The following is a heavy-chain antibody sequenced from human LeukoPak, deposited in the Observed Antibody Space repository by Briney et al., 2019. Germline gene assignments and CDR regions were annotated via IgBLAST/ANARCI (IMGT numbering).Heavy chain of an antibody. Sequence: PSETLSLTCTVSGGSLSSYYWSWIRQPAGKGLEWIGRIYTSGSTNYNPSLKSRVTMSVDTSKNQFSLKLSSVTAADTAVYYCARDLINYYDSSGYSDYWGQGTLVTVSS. CDR2: IYTSGST. CDR1: GGSLSSYY. J-gene: IGHJ4*02. D-gene: IGHD3-22*01. CDR3: ARDLINYYDSSGYSDY. V-gene: IGHV4-4*07.